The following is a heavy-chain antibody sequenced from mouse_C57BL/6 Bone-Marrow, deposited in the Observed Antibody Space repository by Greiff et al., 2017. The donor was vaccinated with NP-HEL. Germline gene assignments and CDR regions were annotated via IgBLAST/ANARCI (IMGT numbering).Heavy chain of an antibody. J-gene: IGHJ1*03. D-gene: IGHD4-1*01. V-gene: IGHV1-26*01. CDR1: GYTFTDYY. CDR2: INPNNGGT. Sequence: VQLQQSGPELVKPGASVKISCKASGYTFTDYYMNWVKQSHGKSLEWIGDINPNNGGTSYNQKFKGKATLTVDKSSSTAYMELRSLTSEDSAVYYSAHWDSYFDVWGTGSTVTVSS. CDR3: AHWDSYFDV.